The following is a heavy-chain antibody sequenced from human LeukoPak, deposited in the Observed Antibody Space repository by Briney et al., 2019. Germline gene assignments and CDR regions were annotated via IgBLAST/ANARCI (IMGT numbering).Heavy chain of an antibody. J-gene: IGHJ6*02. CDR2: IKQDESEK. CDR1: GFTFSSYW. Sequence: GGSLRVSCAASGFTFSSYWMTWVRQAPGKGLEWVANIKQDESEKYYVDSVKGRFTISRDNAKSSLFLQMNSLRVEDTAVYYCVRAMDVWGQGTTVTVSS. V-gene: IGHV3-7*03. CDR3: VRAMDV.